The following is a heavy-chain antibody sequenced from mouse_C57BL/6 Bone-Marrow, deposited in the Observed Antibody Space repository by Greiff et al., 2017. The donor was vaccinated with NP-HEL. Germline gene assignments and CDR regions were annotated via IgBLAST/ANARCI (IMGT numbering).Heavy chain of an antibody. D-gene: IGHD2-10*02. CDR1: DSEVFPIAY. CDR2: ILPSIGRT. Sequence: VQLQQSGSELRSPGSSVKLSCKDFDSEVFPIAYMSWVRQKPGHGFEWIGGILPSIGRTIYGEKFEDKATLDADTLSNTAYLELNSLTSEDSAIYYCARPGYGNYEANSWFAYWGQGTLVTVSA. V-gene: IGHV15-2*01. J-gene: IGHJ3*01. CDR3: ARPGYGNYEANSWFAY.